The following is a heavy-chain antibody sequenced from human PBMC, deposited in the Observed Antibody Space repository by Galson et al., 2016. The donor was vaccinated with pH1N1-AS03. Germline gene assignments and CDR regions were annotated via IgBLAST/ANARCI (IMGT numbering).Heavy chain of an antibody. V-gene: IGHV1-18*01. D-gene: IGHD2-2*01. J-gene: IGHJ4*02. Sequence: SVKVSCKASGYTFSSYGISWVRQAPGQGLEWLGWISGYNGNIKYAKKVQGRVTMTTDTSTSTAYMELRNLRSDDTAVYFRARDNEPSAMIDYWGQGTLVTVSS. CDR1: GYTFSSYG. CDR3: ARDNEPSAMIDY. CDR2: ISGYNGNI.